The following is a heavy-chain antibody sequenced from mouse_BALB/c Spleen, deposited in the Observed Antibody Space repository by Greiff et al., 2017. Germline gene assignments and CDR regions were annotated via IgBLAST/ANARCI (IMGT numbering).Heavy chain of an antibody. CDR3: ARGTRWHYFDY. Sequence: EVQLQQSGPELVKPGASVKMSCKASGYTFTSYVMHWVKQKPGQGLEWIGYINPYNDGTKYNEKFKGKATLTSYKSSSTAYMELSSLTSEDSAVYYCARGTRWHYFDYWGQGTTLTVSS. CDR2: INPYNDGT. J-gene: IGHJ2*01. D-gene: IGHD1-1*02. CDR1: GYTFTSYV. V-gene: IGHV1-14*01.